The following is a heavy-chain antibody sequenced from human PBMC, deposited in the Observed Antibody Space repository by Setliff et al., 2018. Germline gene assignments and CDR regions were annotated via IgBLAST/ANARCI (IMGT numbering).Heavy chain of an antibody. J-gene: IGHJ4*02. CDR3: ARDPILYDSSGYLNYFDY. Sequence: GASVKVSCKASGYTFTGYYMYWVRQAPGQGLEWMGRIIPIFGTANYAQKFQGRVTITADKSTSTAYMELSSLRSEDTAVYYRARDPILYDSSGYLNYFDYWGQGTLVTVSS. CDR2: IIPIFGTA. CDR1: GYTFTGYY. V-gene: IGHV1-69*06. D-gene: IGHD3-22*01.